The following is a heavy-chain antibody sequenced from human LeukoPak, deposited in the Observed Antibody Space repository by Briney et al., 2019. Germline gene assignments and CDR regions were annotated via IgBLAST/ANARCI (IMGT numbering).Heavy chain of an antibody. CDR1: GYTFTSYF. Sequence: ASVKVSCKASGYTFTSYFMHWMRQAPGQGPEWMGIINPRGGSTEYSHKFQGRLTMTSDTSTSTAYMELRSLRSDDTAVYYCARDKRYYYDSSGYYFQDFDYWGQGTLVTVSS. V-gene: IGHV1-46*01. D-gene: IGHD3-22*01. CDR3: ARDKRYYYDSSGYYFQDFDY. J-gene: IGHJ4*02. CDR2: INPRGGST.